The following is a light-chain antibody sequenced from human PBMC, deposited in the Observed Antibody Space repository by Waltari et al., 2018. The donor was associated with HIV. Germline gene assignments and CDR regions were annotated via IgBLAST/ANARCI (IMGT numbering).Light chain of an antibody. CDR2: DAS. CDR1: QSVDIY. Sequence: DIVLTQLPPILSLSPGERATLSCRASQSVDIYLAWYQQKPGQAPRLLIYDASTRATGIPARFSGSGSGTDFTLTITSLEPEDFAVYYCRQRSSWPNTFGQGTKLEIK. V-gene: IGKV3-11*01. J-gene: IGKJ2*01. CDR3: RQRSSWPNT.